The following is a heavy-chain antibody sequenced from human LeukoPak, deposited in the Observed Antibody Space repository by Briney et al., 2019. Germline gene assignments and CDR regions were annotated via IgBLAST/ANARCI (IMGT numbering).Heavy chain of an antibody. Sequence: SVKVSCKASGGTFSSYAISWVRQAPGQGLEWMGRIIPIFGTANYAQKFQGRVTITTDESTSTAYMELSSLRSEDTAVYYCARYSGYDLYYFDYWGQGTLVTASS. D-gene: IGHD5-12*01. J-gene: IGHJ4*02. CDR2: IIPIFGTA. CDR3: ARYSGYDLYYFDY. V-gene: IGHV1-69*05. CDR1: GGTFSSYA.